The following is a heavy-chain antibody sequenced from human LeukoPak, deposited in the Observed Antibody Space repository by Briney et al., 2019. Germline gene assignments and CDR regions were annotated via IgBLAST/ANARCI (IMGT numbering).Heavy chain of an antibody. D-gene: IGHD2-21*02. V-gene: IGHV1-18*01. CDR2: ISAYNGNT. J-gene: IGHJ4*02. CDR3: ARKGSVTAIPVPYTDY. CDR1: GYTFTSYG. Sequence: ASVKVSCKASGYTFTSYGISWVRQAPGQGLEWMGWISAYNGNTNYAQKLQGRVTMTTDTSTSTAYMELRSLRSEDTAVYYCARKGSVTAIPVPYTDYWGQGTLVTVSS.